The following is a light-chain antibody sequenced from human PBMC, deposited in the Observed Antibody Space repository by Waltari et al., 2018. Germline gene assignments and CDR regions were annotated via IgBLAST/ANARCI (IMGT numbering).Light chain of an antibody. CDR1: TSDVGGCNY. CDR3: SSYTGSPGVV. V-gene: IGLV2-14*01. J-gene: IGLJ2*01. Sequence: QSALTQPASVSGSPGQSLTIPCTGTTSDVGGCNYVSWYQHPPGTAPNLMIYEDISRPSGFSNRFPGSKSGNTASLTISGLQAEDEADYYCSSYTGSPGVVFGGGTKLTVL. CDR2: EDI.